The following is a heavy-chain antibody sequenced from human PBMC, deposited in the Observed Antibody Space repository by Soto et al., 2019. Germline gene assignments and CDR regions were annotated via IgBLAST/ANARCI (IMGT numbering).Heavy chain of an antibody. CDR3: ARGGYVLRYLEWLFYFDY. J-gene: IGHJ4*02. Sequence: SDTLSLTCAVYGGSFSGYYWSWIRQPPGKGLEWIGEINHSGSTNYNPSLKSRVTISVDTSKNQFSLKLSSVTAADTAVYYCARGGYVLRYLEWLFYFDYWGQGTLVTVSS. D-gene: IGHD3-3*01. CDR1: GGSFSGYY. V-gene: IGHV4-34*01. CDR2: INHSGST.